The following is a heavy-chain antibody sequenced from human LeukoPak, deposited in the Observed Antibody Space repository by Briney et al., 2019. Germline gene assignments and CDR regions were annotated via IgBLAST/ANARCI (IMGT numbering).Heavy chain of an antibody. V-gene: IGHV3-23*01. J-gene: IGHJ6*03. CDR2: ISGSGGSGSGGST. D-gene: IGHD3-22*01. CDR1: GFTFSNYA. CDR3: ARAPTYYYDSSGPILLAHYYMDV. Sequence: PGGSLRLSCAASGFTFSNYAMSWVRQAPGKGLEWVSGISGSGGSGSGGSTYYANSVKGRFTISRDNSKNTLYLQMNSLRADDTAVYYCARAPTYYYDSSGPILLAHYYMDVWGRGTTVTVSS.